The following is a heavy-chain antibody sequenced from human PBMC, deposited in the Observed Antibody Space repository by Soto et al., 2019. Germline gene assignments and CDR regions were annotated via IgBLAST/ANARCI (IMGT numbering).Heavy chain of an antibody. D-gene: IGHD3-3*01. CDR3: ARVLTSYYDFLSGYREYYFDY. CDR1: GYTFTSYG. Sequence: ASVKVSCKASGYTFTSYGISWVRQAPGQGLEWMGWISAYNGNTNYAQKLQGRVTMTTDTSTSTAYMELRSLRSDDTAVYYCARVLTSYYDFLSGYREYYFDYLGQGTLVTVSS. CDR2: ISAYNGNT. V-gene: IGHV1-18*01. J-gene: IGHJ4*02.